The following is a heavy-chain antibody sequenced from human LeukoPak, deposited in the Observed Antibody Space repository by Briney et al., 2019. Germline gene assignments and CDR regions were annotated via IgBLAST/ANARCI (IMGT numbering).Heavy chain of an antibody. Sequence: GGSLRLSCAASGFTISSNYMSWVRQAPGKGLEWVSVIYSGGNTYYADSVKGRFTISRDNSKNTLFLQMSSLRAEDTAVYHCARVLYSSSWSLSFFDYWGQGTLVTVSS. CDR3: ARVLYSSSWSLSFFDY. J-gene: IGHJ4*02. V-gene: IGHV3-66*01. CDR2: IYSGGNT. D-gene: IGHD6-13*01. CDR1: GFTISSNY.